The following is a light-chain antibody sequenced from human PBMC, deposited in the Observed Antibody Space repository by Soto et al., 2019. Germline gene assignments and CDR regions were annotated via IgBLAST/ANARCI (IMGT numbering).Light chain of an antibody. CDR2: DAS. Sequence: EFVLTQSPGSLSLSPGERATLSCRASQTVRNNYLAWYQQKPGQAPKLLIYDASSRATGIPDRFSGGGSGTDFILTISRLEPEDCAVYYCQQFSSYPLTFGGGTKVYIK. J-gene: IGKJ4*01. CDR3: QQFSSYPLT. V-gene: IGKV3-20*01. CDR1: QTVRNNY.